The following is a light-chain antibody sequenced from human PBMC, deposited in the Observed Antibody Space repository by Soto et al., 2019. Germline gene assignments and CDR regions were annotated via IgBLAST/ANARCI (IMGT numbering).Light chain of an antibody. J-gene: IGLJ2*01. CDR2: EIN. V-gene: IGLV2-14*01. CDR1: SVDIGTYNF. Sequence: QSALTQPASVSGSPGQSITISCTGTSVDIGTYNFVSWYQQHPGKAPKLLIHEINNRPSGVSIRFSGSKSGNTASLTISGLQAEDEADYYCSSDTTTSTLIFGGGPSSPS. CDR3: SSDTTTSTLI.